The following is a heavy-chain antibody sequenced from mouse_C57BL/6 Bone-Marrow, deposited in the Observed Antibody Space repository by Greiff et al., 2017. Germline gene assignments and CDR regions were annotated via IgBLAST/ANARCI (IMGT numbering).Heavy chain of an antibody. D-gene: IGHD2-1*01. J-gene: IGHJ3*01. V-gene: IGHV1-50*01. Sequence: QVQLQQPGAELVKPGASVKLSCKASGYTFTSYWMQWVKQRPGQGLEWIGEVDPSDSYTNYNPKFKGQATLTVDTSSSTAYMQLSSLTSEDSTVYYCAYGNYVGFAYWGQVTLVTVSA. CDR1: GYTFTSYW. CDR3: AYGNYVGFAY. CDR2: VDPSDSYT.